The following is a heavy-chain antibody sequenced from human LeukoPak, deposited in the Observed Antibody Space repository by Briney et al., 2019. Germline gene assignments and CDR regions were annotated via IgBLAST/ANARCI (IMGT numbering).Heavy chain of an antibody. V-gene: IGHV3-23*01. J-gene: IGHJ4*02. CDR2: ISTSGDDT. D-gene: IGHD2-2*01. CDR3: ARYCTSTSCFSSLGSLW. Sequence: GGSLRLSCAASGFTFSTYAMSWVRQAPGKGLEWVSAISTSGDDTYYADSVKGRFTISRDNSKNTVFLQMNSLRAEDTAVYYCARYCTSTSCFSSLGSLWWGQGTLVTVSS. CDR1: GFTFSTYA.